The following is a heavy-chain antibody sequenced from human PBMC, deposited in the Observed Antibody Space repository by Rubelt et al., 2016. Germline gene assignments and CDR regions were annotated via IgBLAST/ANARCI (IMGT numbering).Heavy chain of an antibody. Sequence: YYADSVKGRFTISRDNSKNTLYLQMNSLRAEDTAVYYCAKGGGSTLSYFNYWGQGTLVTVSS. J-gene: IGHJ4*02. V-gene: IGHV3-23*01. D-gene: IGHD6-13*01. CDR3: AKGGGSTLSYFNY.